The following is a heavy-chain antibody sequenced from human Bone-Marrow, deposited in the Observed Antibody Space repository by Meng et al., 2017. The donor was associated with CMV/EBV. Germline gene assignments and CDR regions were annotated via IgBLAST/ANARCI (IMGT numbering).Heavy chain of an antibody. CDR2: ISGHNDNT. CDR1: GYTFTNYG. CDR3: ARDRSSYCSSTSCYLEGSY. J-gene: IGHJ4*02. V-gene: IGHV1-18*01. Sequence: ASVKVSCKASGYTFTNYGISWVRQAPGQGLEWMGWISGHNDNTKYAQKVQGRVTMTTDTSTSTAYMELRSLRSDDTAVYYCARDRSSYCSSTSCYLEGSYWGQGTLVTVSS. D-gene: IGHD2-2*01.